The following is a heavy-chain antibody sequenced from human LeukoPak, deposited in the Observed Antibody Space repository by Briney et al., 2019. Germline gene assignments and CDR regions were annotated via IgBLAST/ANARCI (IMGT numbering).Heavy chain of an antibody. Sequence: ASLKVSCKASGCTFISYYMHWVRQAPGQGLEWMAVINPSSGSTTYAQTVEGRVTMTRDMSTSTAYMELRSLRSDGKAVYYCARDLYSRRMNYYGSGSYFAYWGQGTLVTVSS. CDR2: INPSSGST. J-gene: IGHJ4*02. CDR3: ARDLYSRRMNYYGSGSYFAY. V-gene: IGHV1-46*01. D-gene: IGHD3-10*01. CDR1: GCTFISYY.